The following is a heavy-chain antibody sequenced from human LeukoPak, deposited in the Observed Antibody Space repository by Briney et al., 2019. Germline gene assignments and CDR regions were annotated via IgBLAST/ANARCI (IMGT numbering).Heavy chain of an antibody. D-gene: IGHD6-6*01. Sequence: GRSLRLSCAASGFTFSSYAMHWVRQAPGKGLEWVAVISYDGSNKYYADSVKGRFTISSNNSKNTLYLQMNCLRAEDTAVYYCARVREHSSFVSSLDSWGQGTLVTVSS. CDR1: GFTFSSYA. CDR3: ARVREHSSFVSSLDS. J-gene: IGHJ4*02. CDR2: ISYDGSNK. V-gene: IGHV3-30*01.